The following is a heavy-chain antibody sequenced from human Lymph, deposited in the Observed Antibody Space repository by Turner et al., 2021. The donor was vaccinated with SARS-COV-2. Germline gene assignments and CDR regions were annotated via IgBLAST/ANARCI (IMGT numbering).Heavy chain of an antibody. CDR2: ISVYNGNT. J-gene: IGHJ4*02. Sequence: QAQLVQSGAEVKKPGASVKVFCTASGYTFTSYGIGWIQQAPGQGLGWMGWISVYNGNTNYAQRIQGRVTMTTDTSTSTAYMELRSLRSDDTAVYYCAGFTADIAVTGRYFDYWGQGTLVTVSS. D-gene: IGHD6-19*01. V-gene: IGHV1-18*01. CDR3: AGFTADIAVTGRYFDY. CDR1: GYTFTSYG.